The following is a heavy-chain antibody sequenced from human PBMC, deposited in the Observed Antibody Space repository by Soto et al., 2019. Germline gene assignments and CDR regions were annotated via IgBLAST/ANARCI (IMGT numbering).Heavy chain of an antibody. CDR3: ARAPYAVTIFGVGYYFDY. J-gene: IGHJ4*02. CDR2: IYYSGSI. Sequence: PSETLSLTCIVSGGSVSSGSYYWSWIRQPPGKGLEWIGYIYYSGSINYNPSLKSRVTISVDTSTTQFSLRLSSVTAADTAMYYCARAPYAVTIFGVGYYFDYWGQGTLVTVSS. V-gene: IGHV4-61*01. CDR1: GGSVSSGSYY. D-gene: IGHD3-3*01.